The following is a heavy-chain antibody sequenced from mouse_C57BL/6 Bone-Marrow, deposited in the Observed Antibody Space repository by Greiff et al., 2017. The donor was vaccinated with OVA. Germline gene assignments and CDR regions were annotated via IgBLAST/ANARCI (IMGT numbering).Heavy chain of an antibody. V-gene: IGHV5-17*01. CDR1: GFTFSDYG. CDR2: ISSGSSTI. J-gene: IGHJ3*01. CDR3: ARGDYYGSSYPPWFAY. Sequence: EVTLVESGGGLVKPGGSLKLSCAASGFTFSDYGMHWVRQAPEKGLEWVAYISSGSSTIYYADTVKGRFTISRDHAKNTLFLQMTRLRSEDTAMYYCARGDYYGSSYPPWFAYWGQGTLVTVSA. D-gene: IGHD1-1*01.